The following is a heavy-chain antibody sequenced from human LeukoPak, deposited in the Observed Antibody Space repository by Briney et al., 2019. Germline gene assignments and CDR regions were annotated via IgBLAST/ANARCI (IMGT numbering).Heavy chain of an antibody. Sequence: GGSLRLSCTVSGLSLNSYAMSWVGQVPGKGVEWGSASSSSDEGKLYEESVRGRVTISRDTSKNKVYVQMKSVRGEDAGVYYCAKDLLRGHSYASRPGYFDSWGQGTLVTVSS. CDR1: GLSLNSYA. CDR2: SSSSDEGK. CDR3: AKDLLRGHSYASRPGYFDS. V-gene: IGHV3-23*01. J-gene: IGHJ4*02. D-gene: IGHD5-18*01.